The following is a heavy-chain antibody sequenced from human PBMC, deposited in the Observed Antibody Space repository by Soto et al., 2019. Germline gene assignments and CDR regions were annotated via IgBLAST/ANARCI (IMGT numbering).Heavy chain of an antibody. D-gene: IGHD2-15*01. J-gene: IGHJ4*02. V-gene: IGHV3-30-3*01. Sequence: PGGSLRLSCTASGFAFRTYAMHWVRQAPGKGLEWVAVITYDGSNKYYAFSVKGRFTISRDNSKNTLYLQMNSLRAEDTAMYFCARDRGGSSRSELYWGQGTLVTVSS. CDR1: GFAFRTYA. CDR2: ITYDGSNK. CDR3: ARDRGGSSRSELY.